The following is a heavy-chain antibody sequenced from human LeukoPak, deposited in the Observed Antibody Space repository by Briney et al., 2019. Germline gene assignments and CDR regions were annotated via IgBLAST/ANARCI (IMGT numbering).Heavy chain of an antibody. CDR3: ATVSQRMPARNPLDY. CDR2: INWNGGST. V-gene: IGHV3-20*04. J-gene: IGHJ4*02. D-gene: IGHD6-6*01. CDR1: GFTFDDYG. Sequence: GGSLRLSCAASGFTFDDYGMSWVRQAPGKGLEWVSGINWNGGSTGYADSVKGRFTISRDNAKNSLYLQMNSLRAEDTAVYYCATVSQRMPARNPLDYWGQGTLVTVSS.